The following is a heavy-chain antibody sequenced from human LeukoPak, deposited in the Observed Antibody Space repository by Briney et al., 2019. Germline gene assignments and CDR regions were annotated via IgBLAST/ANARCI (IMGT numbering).Heavy chain of an antibody. CDR3: ARVGSRDKIWWGNRY. V-gene: IGHV1-18*01. CDR2: ISAYNGNT. Sequence: GASVKVSCKASGYTFTSYGISWVRQAPGQGLEWMGWISAYNGNTNYAQKLQGRVTMTTDTSTSTAYMELRSLRSDDTAVYYCARVGSRDKIWWGNRYWGQGTLVTVSS. J-gene: IGHJ4*02. D-gene: IGHD3-16*01. CDR1: GYTFTSYG.